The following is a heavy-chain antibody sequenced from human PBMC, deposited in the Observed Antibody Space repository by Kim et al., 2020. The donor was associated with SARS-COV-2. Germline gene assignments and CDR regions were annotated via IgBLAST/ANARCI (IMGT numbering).Heavy chain of an antibody. CDR1: GFTFTSSA. CDR2: IVVSSGNT. J-gene: IGHJ3*02. V-gene: IGHV1-58*01. D-gene: IGHD3-22*01. Sequence: SVKVSCKASGFTFTSSAVQWVRQARGQRLEWIGWIVVSSGNTNYAQKFQERVTITRDMSTSTAYMELSSLRSEDTAVYYCAADRGSYDSSGYPLDAFDIWGQGTMVTVSS. CDR3: AADRGSYDSSGYPLDAFDI.